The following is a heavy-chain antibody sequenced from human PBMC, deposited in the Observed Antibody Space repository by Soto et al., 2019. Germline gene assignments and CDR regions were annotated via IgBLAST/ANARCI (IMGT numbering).Heavy chain of an antibody. Sequence: PSETLSLTCTVSGGSISSYYWSWIRQPPGKGLEWIGYIYYSGSTNYNPSLKSRVPISVDTSKNQFSLKLSSVTAADTAVYYCARREGFGEFTNWFDPWGQGTLVTVSS. CDR1: GGSISSYY. V-gene: IGHV4-59*08. CDR2: IYYSGST. CDR3: ARREGFGEFTNWFDP. J-gene: IGHJ5*02. D-gene: IGHD3-10*01.